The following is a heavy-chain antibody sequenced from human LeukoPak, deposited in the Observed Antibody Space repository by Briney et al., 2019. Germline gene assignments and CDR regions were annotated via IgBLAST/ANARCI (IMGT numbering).Heavy chain of an antibody. V-gene: IGHV3-48*04. D-gene: IGHD3-22*01. Sequence: PGGSLRLSCAASGFTFSSYGMNWVRQAPGKGLEWVSYISSSGSTTHYADSVKGRFTISRDNAKKSLYLQMNGLRAEDTAVYYCARDNYDSSGYYFDWGQGTLVTVSS. J-gene: IGHJ4*02. CDR1: GFTFSSYG. CDR3: ARDNYDSSGYYFD. CDR2: ISSSGSTT.